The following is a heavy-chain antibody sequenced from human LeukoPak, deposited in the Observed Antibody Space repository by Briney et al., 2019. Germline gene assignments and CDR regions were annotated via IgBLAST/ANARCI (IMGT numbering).Heavy chain of an antibody. CDR3: AKDFGRSTVTPVY. V-gene: IGHV3-30*18. CDR2: ISYDGSNK. CDR1: GFTFSSYG. D-gene: IGHD4-17*01. Sequence: GGSLRLSCAASGFTFSSYGMHWVRQAPGKGLEWVAVISYDGSNKYYADSVKGRFTISRDNSKNTLYLQMNSLRAEDTAVYYCAKDFGRSTVTPVYWGQGTLVTVSS. J-gene: IGHJ4*02.